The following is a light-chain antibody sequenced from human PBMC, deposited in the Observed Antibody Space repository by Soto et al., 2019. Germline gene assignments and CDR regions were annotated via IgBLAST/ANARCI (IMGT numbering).Light chain of an antibody. Sequence: QSVLIQPPSVSGSPGQSVTISCTGTSSHPGGYNYVSWFQQHPGRAPKLMIYEVTKRPSGVPDRFSGSKSGNTASLTISGLQPEDEADYYCCSRAGSFTSEVFGTGTKVTVL. CDR3: CSRAGSFTSEV. CDR2: EVT. J-gene: IGLJ1*01. V-gene: IGLV2-11*01. CDR1: SSHPGGYNY.